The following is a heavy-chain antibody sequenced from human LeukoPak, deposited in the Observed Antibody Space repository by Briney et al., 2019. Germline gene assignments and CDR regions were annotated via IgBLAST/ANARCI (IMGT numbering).Heavy chain of an antibody. J-gene: IGHJ3*01. CDR3: ARDKDSGTNHAKNRHDV. CDR1: GGSITSYY. V-gene: IGHV4-59*01. CDR2: IYGDGST. D-gene: IGHD1-26*01. Sequence: SETLSLTCTVSGGSITSYYWTWIRQPPGKGLEWIGFIYGDGSTKYNPSLKSRVTMSVDTSKNQFSLKLSSATAADSAVYYCARDKDSGTNHAKNRHDVWGQGTMVTVSS.